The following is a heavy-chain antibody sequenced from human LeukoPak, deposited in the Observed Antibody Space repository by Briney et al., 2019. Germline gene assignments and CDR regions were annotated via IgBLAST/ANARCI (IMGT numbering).Heavy chain of an antibody. Sequence: GGSLRLSCAASGFTFSSYAMSWVRQAPGKGPEWVSTISNSGGSTYYADSVKGRFTISRDNSKNTLYLQMNSLRAEDTAVYYCARSSGYGYFDYWGQGALVTVSS. D-gene: IGHD5-12*01. V-gene: IGHV3-23*01. CDR3: ARSSGYGYFDY. CDR1: GFTFSSYA. J-gene: IGHJ4*02. CDR2: ISNSGGST.